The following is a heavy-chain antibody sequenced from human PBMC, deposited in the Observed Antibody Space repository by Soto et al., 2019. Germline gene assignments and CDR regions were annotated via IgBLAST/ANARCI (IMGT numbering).Heavy chain of an antibody. Sequence: ASVKVSCKASGYIFSANYIHWVRQAPGQGLEWLGWINPHSGATNYAQKFLGRVTMSADTSANTAYMDLARLKSDDTAVDYCVRDQELGVSNWFDPWGRGNLVTVSS. D-gene: IGHD2-8*01. CDR2: INPHSGAT. CDR3: VRDQELGVSNWFDP. V-gene: IGHV1-2*02. CDR1: GYIFSANY. J-gene: IGHJ5*02.